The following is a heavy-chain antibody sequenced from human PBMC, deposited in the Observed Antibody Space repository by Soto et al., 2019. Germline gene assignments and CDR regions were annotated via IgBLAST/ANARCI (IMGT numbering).Heavy chain of an antibody. CDR3: ARHVTTTNRYYYYYMDV. V-gene: IGHV4-30-4*08. J-gene: IGHJ6*03. CDR1: GGSLISNAYY. D-gene: IGHD4-17*01. CDR2: NHYTGNP. Sequence: PSETLSLTCTVSGGSLISNAYYCNWIRQHPGKGLEWIGYNHYTGNPFYNPSLKSRVAISVDTSKNQFSLRLNSVTAADTAVYYCARHVTTTNRYYYYYMDVWGKGTKVTVTS.